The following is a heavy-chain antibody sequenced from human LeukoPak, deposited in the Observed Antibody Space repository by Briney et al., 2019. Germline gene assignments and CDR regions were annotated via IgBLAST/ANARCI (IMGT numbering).Heavy chain of an antibody. Sequence: KPSETLSLTCTVSGGSISSSSYCWGWIRQPPGKGLEWIGSIYYRGSTYYNPSLKSRVTISVDTSKNQFSLKLSSVTAADTAVYYCARITYYYDSSGYERIDYWGQGTLVTVSS. CDR3: ARITYYYDSSGYERIDY. J-gene: IGHJ4*02. V-gene: IGHV4-39*01. CDR2: IYYRGST. CDR1: GGSISSSSYC. D-gene: IGHD3-22*01.